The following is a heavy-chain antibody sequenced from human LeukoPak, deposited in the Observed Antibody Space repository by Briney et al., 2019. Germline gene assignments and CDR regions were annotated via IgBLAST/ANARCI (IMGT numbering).Heavy chain of an antibody. CDR3: ARLPLTTVSY. V-gene: IGHV4-38-2*01. J-gene: IGHJ4*02. CDR1: GYSISSGYY. D-gene: IGHD4-11*01. CDR2: MYRSGST. Sequence: SETLSLTCAVSGYSISSGYYWGWSRQPPGKGLEWIGSMYRSGSTYYNPSLKSRATISVDTSTNQFSLKLSSLTAADTAVYYCARLPLTTVSYWGQGTLVTVSS.